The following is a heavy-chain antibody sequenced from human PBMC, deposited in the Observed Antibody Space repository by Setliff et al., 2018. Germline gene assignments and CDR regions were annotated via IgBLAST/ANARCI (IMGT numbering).Heavy chain of an antibody. CDR2: ISPYNGHT. D-gene: IGHD2-15*01. J-gene: IGHJ3*01. CDR3: AISSLSICTGGNCPNVFDV. V-gene: IGHV1-18*01. CDR1: GDTFNTYT. Sequence: EASVKVSCKASGDTFNTYTLSWVRQAPGQGLEWMGWISPYNGHTNSAQKLQGRVTMTTDTSTNTAYMELRSLRSDDTAVYHCAISSLSICTGGNCPNVFDVWGQGTWVTVSS.